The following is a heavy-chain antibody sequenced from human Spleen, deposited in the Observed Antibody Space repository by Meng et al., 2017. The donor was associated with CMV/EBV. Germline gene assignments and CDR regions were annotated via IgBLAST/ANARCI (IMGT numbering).Heavy chain of an antibody. Sequence: YTFTSYAITWVRQAPGQGLEWMGWINTYTDNTNYAQNFQGRVTLTTDTSTSTTYMELRSLTSDDTAVYYCARDHYTDYAMWSLSFDYWGPGTLVTVSS. D-gene: IGHD4-17*01. CDR1: YTFTSYA. CDR3: ARDHYTDYAMWSLSFDY. V-gene: IGHV1-18*01. CDR2: INTYTDNT. J-gene: IGHJ4*02.